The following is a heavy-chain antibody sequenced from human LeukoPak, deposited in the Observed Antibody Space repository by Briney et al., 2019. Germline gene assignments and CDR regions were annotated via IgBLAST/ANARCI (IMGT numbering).Heavy chain of an antibody. V-gene: IGHV4-59*01. CDR1: VGSISSFY. J-gene: IGHJ4*02. CDR2: IYYSGRT. D-gene: IGHD3-22*01. Sequence: SETLSLTCSVSVGSISSFYWSWIRQPPGKGLEWIGYIYYSGRTHYNPSRKSRVTISVDTSKNQFSLKLSSVTAADTAVYYCARAPLDYDSSGYVTYYFDYWGQGTLVTVSS. CDR3: ARAPLDYDSSGYVTYYFDY.